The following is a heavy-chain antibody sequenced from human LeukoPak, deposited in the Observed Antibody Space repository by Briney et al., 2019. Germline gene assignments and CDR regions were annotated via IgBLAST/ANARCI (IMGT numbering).Heavy chain of an antibody. CDR1: GFTFSDYY. D-gene: IGHD3-22*01. Sequence: GGSLRLSCAASGFTFSDYYMTWIRQAPGKGLEWVSYISSSGSTIYYADSVEGRFTISRDNGKNSLYLQMNSLRAEDTAVYYCAKSSGYYHLGFDFWGQGILVTVSS. CDR3: AKSSGYYHLGFDF. CDR2: ISSSGSTI. V-gene: IGHV3-11*01. J-gene: IGHJ4*02.